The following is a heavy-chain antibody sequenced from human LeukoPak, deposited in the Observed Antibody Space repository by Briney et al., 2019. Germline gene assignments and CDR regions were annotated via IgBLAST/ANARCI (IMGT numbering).Heavy chain of an antibody. Sequence: PSETLSLTCTVSGGSISSSSYYWGWVRQPPGRGLEWSGTIFYTGSTYYNPSLKSRVTISVDTSKNQFSLKLSSVTAADTAVYYCARDAGYYDSSGDYYRVGAFDIWGQGTMVTVSS. J-gene: IGHJ3*02. CDR2: IFYTGST. CDR1: GGSISSSSYY. D-gene: IGHD3-22*01. CDR3: ARDAGYYDSSGDYYRVGAFDI. V-gene: IGHV4-39*02.